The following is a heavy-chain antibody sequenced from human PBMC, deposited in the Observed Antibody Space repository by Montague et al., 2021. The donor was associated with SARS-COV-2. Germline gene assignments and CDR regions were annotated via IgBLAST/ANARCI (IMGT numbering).Heavy chain of an antibody. CDR2: IYHNGKT. J-gene: IGHJ4*02. CDR1: GDSITNTRYF. Sequence: SETLSLTCNVSGDSITNTRYFWGWIRQPPGKALEWIGSIYHNGKTYYNPSLERRALLSIDTSKNQFSLRLSSVIASDTAVYYCAVELNYFFDYLGQGFLVSVSS. CDR3: AVELNYFFDY. D-gene: IGHD1-20*01. V-gene: IGHV4-39*01.